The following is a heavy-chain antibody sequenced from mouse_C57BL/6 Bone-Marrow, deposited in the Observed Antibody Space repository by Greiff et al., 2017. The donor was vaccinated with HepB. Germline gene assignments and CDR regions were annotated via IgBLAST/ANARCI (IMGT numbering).Heavy chain of an antibody. CDR1: GFNIKDDY. D-gene: IGHD1-1*01. V-gene: IGHV14-4*01. Sequence: EVQLQQSGAELVRPGASVKLSCTASGFNIKDDYMHWVKQRPEQGLEWIGWIDPENGDTEYASKFQGKATITADTSSNTAYLQLSSLTPEDTAVYYCTTELRLYYYAMDYWGQGTSVTVSS. CDR2: IDPENGDT. CDR3: TTELRLYYYAMDY. J-gene: IGHJ4*01.